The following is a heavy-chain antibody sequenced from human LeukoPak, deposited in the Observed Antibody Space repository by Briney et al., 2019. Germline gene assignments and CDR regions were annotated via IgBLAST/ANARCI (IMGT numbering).Heavy chain of an antibody. V-gene: IGHV1-2*02. CDR2: INPNSGGT. D-gene: IGHD4-23*01. J-gene: IGHJ4*02. CDR3: ARENTIDYGGNG. CDR1: GGTFSSYA. Sequence: GASVKVSCKASGGTFSSYAISWVRQAPGQGLEWMGWINPNSGGTNYAQKFQGRVTMTRDTSISTAYMELSRLRSDDTAVYYCARENTIDYGGNGWGQGTLVTVSS.